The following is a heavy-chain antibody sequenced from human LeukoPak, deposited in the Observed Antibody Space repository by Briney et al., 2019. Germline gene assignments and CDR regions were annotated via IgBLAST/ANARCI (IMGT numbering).Heavy chain of an antibody. CDR3: ARDTAHLAAAGAEPFDY. J-gene: IGHJ4*02. V-gene: IGHV1-18*01. D-gene: IGHD6-13*01. Sequence: ASVKVSCKASGYTFTSYGISWVRQAPGQGLEWMGWISAYNGNTNYAQKLQGRVTMTTDTSTSTAYMELRSLRSDDTAVYCCARDTAHLAAAGAEPFDYWGQGTLVTVSS. CDR2: ISAYNGNT. CDR1: GYTFTSYG.